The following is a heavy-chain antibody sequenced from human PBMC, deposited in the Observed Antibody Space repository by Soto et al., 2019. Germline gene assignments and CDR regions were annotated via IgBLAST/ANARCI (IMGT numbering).Heavy chain of an antibody. Sequence: QVQLVQSGAEVKKPGASVKVSCKASGYTFTSYGISWVRQAPGQGLEWMGWIRAYNGNTNYAQKLQGRVTMTTDTTTSKDYRELRSLRPDDTAVYYGARDLPTVDVWGQGTPVTVSS. CDR1: GYTFTSYG. CDR2: IRAYNGNT. J-gene: IGHJ6*02. CDR3: ARDLPTVDV. V-gene: IGHV1-18*01.